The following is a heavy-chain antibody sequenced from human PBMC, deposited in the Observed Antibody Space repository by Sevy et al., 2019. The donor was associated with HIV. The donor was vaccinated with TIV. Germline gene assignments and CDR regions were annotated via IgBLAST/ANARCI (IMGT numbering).Heavy chain of an antibody. CDR1: GYIFAHYW. J-gene: IGHJ4*02. Sequence: GESLKISCTASGYIFAHYWIGWVRHMPGKGLEWVGMVYPGDSDTRYSPSFEGHVAISADKSSNTAYLQTSVRKASDTAFYYCATTLTTYPYFFQFWGQGTPVTVSS. D-gene: IGHD4-17*01. V-gene: IGHV5-51*01. CDR3: ATTLTTYPYFFQF. CDR2: VYPGDSDT.